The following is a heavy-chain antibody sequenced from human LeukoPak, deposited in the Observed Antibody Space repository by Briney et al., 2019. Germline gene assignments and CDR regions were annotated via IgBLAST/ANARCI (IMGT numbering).Heavy chain of an antibody. CDR3: AKARDYCSGGSCYIGTLYFDY. J-gene: IGHJ4*02. Sequence: GGSLRLSCAASGFTFSSYAMSWVRQAPGKGPEWVSAISGSGGSTYYADSVKGRFTISRDNSKNTLYLQMNSLRAEDTAVYYCAKARDYCSGGSCYIGTLYFDYWGQGTLVTVSS. CDR1: GFTFSSYA. D-gene: IGHD2-15*01. V-gene: IGHV3-23*01. CDR2: ISGSGGST.